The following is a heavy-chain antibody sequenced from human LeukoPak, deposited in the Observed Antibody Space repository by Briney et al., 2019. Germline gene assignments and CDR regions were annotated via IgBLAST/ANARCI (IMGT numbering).Heavy chain of an antibody. CDR2: ISFSGDRT. CDR1: GFTFSSYV. Sequence: PGGSLRLSYAASGFTFSSYVMSCVRQAPGKGLEWVSAISFSGDRTYYADSVKGRFTISRDNSKNTLYLQMNSLRVEDTAVYYCARLREQWLVNYYYGMDVWGKGTTVTVSS. CDR3: ARLREQWLVNYYYGMDV. V-gene: IGHV3-23*01. J-gene: IGHJ6*04. D-gene: IGHD6-19*01.